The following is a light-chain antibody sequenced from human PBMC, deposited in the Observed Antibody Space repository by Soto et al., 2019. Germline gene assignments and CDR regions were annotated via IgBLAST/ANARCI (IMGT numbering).Light chain of an antibody. CDR1: SSDVGGYNY. J-gene: IGLJ3*02. CDR3: SSYTSSSTPLV. CDR2: DVT. Sequence: QSALTQPASVSGSPGQSITISSTGTSSDVGGYNYVSWYQQHPGKAPKLMIYDVTNRPSGVSNRFSGSKSGNTASLTISGLQAEDEADYYCSSYTSSSTPLVFGGGTKLTVL. V-gene: IGLV2-14*01.